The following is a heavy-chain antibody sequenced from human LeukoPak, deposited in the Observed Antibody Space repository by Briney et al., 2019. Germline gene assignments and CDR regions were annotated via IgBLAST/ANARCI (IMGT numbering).Heavy chain of an antibody. CDR3: ARERVSGSYYANFVF. D-gene: IGHD1-26*01. CDR2: IYTSGST. CDR1: GGSISSYY. J-gene: IGHJ4*02. Sequence: SETMSLTCTVAGGSISSYYWSWIRQPARNGLGWIGRIYTSGSTNYNPSLQSRVTMSVDTSKNPFSLKLSPVTAADPAVYYCARERVSGSYYANFVFWGQGTLVTV. V-gene: IGHV4-4*07.